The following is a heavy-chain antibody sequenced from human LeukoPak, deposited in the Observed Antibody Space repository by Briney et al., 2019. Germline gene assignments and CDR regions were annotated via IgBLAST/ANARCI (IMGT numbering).Heavy chain of an antibody. D-gene: IGHD2-2*01. CDR2: ISGSGGST. J-gene: IGHJ4*02. CDR1: GFTFSSYG. V-gene: IGHV3-23*01. CDR3: AKRSTGYCSSTSCPYYFDY. Sequence: GGSLRLSCAASGFTFSSYGMSWVRQAPGKGLEWVSAISGSGGSTYYADSVKGRFTISRDNSKNTLYLQMNSLRAEDTAVYYCAKRSTGYCSSTSCPYYFDYWGQGTLVTVSS.